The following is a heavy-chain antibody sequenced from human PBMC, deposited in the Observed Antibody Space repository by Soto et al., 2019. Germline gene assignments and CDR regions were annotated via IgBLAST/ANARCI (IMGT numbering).Heavy chain of an antibody. V-gene: IGHV1-69*13. CDR2: IIPIFGTA. J-gene: IGHJ6*02. Sequence: ASVKVSCKASGGTFSSYAISWVRQAPGQGLEWMGGIIPIFGTANYAQKFQGRVTITADESTSTAYMELSSLRSEDTAVYYCARGGKRSYYYYGMDVWGQGTTVTVSS. CDR3: ARGGKRSYYYYGMDV. CDR1: GGTFSSYA.